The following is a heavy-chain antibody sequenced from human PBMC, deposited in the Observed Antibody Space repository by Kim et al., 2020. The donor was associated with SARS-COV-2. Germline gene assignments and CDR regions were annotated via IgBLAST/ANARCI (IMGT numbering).Heavy chain of an antibody. CDR2: IKQDGSEK. J-gene: IGHJ3*02. CDR3: ARFPRYYYGSGSYSDAYDI. CDR1: GFTFSSYW. Sequence: GGSLRLSCAASGFTFSSYWMSWVRQAPGKGLEWVANIKQDGSEKYYVDSVKGRFTISRDNAKNSLYLQMNSLRAEDTAVYYCARFPRYYYGSGSYSDAYDIWGQGTMVTVSS. V-gene: IGHV3-7*01. D-gene: IGHD3-10*01.